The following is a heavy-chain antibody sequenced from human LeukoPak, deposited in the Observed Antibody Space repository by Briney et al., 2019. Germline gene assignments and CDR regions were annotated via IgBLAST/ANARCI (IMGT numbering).Heavy chain of an antibody. J-gene: IGHJ6*03. V-gene: IGHV1-69*05. Sequence: ASVKVSCKASGGSFSSHAITWVRRAPGQGLEWMGGTIPIFGTTNYAQMFQGRVTITTDESTSTAYMELSSLTSEDTAVYYCARGSWNDVGYYYHYYMHVWGKGTTVNVSS. CDR3: ARGSWNDVGYYYHYYMHV. D-gene: IGHD1-1*01. CDR1: GGSFSSHA. CDR2: TIPIFGTT.